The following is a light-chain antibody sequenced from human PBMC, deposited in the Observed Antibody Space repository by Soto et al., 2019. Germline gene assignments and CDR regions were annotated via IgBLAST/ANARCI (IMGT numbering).Light chain of an antibody. CDR3: QQTYSLPIT. J-gene: IGKJ4*01. Sequence: DIQMTQSPSSLSASVGDRLTITCRASQNIENYLNWYQHKPGKAPELLILSASIVQSGVPSRFSGAGFGTDFTLTISSLQPEDFATFFCQQTYSLPITFGGETKVEIK. CDR1: QNIENY. CDR2: SAS. V-gene: IGKV1-39*01.